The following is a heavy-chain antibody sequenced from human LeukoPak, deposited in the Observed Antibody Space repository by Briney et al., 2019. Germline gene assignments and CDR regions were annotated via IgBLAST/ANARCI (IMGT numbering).Heavy chain of an antibody. CDR2: INPNSGGT. J-gene: IGHJ6*03. CDR1: GYTFTGYY. Sequence: ASVKVSCKASGYTFTGYYMHWVRQAPGQGLEWMGWINPNSGGTNYAQKFQGRVTMTRDTSISTAYMELSRLRSDDTAVYYCATVMKRRYYYYYMDVWGKGTTVTVSS. D-gene: IGHD2-8*01. CDR3: ATVMKRRYYYYYMDV. V-gene: IGHV1-2*02.